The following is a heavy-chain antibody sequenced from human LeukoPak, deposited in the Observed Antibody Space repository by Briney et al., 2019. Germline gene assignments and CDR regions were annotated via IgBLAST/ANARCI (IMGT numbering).Heavy chain of an antibody. D-gene: IGHD6-13*01. CDR3: ATTISSSWFEPSDY. CDR2: IIPIFGTA. Sequence: ASVKVSCKASGGTFSSYAISWVRQAPGQGLEWMGGIIPIFGTANYALKFQGRVTITTDESTSTAYMELSSLRSEDTAVYYCATTISSSWFEPSDYWGQGTLVTVSS. J-gene: IGHJ4*02. CDR1: GGTFSSYA. V-gene: IGHV1-69*05.